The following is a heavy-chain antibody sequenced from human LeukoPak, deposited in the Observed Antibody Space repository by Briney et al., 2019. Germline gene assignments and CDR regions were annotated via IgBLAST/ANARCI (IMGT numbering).Heavy chain of an antibody. Sequence: GSSVKVSCKASGGTFSSYAISWVRQAPGQGLEWMGRIIPILGIANYAQKFQGRVTITADKSTSTAYMELSSLRSEDTAVYYCAPSLNWATHDKAFDIWGQGTMVTVSS. CDR3: APSLNWATHDKAFDI. CDR1: GGTFSSYA. V-gene: IGHV1-69*04. J-gene: IGHJ3*02. CDR2: IIPILGIA. D-gene: IGHD7-27*01.